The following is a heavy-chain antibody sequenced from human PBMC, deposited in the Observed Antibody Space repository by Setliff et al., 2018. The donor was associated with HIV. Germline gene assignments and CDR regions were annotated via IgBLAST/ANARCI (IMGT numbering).Heavy chain of an antibody. D-gene: IGHD3-10*01. CDR3: ARDSFGGEFTYYYYGMDV. CDR1: GYTFTSYA. J-gene: IGHJ6*02. V-gene: IGHV1-3*01. Sequence: WASVKVSCKASGYTFTSYAMHWVRQAPGQRLEWMGWINAGNGNTKYSQKFQGRVTITRDTSASTAYMELSSLRSEDTAVYYCARDSFGGEFTYYYYGMDVWGQGTTVTVSS. CDR2: INAGNGNT.